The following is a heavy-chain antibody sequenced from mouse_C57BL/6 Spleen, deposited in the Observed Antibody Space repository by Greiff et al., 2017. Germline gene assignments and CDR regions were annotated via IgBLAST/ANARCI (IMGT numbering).Heavy chain of an antibody. V-gene: IGHV14-4*01. CDR2: IDPENGDT. CDR3: TTGDSSGYNFDY. Sequence: DVQLQESGAELVRPGASVKLSCTASGFNIKDDYMHWVKQRPEQGLEWIGWIDPENGDTEYASKFQGKATITADTSYNTAYLQLSSLTSEDTAVYYGTTGDSSGYNFDYWGQGTTLTVSS. CDR1: GFNIKDDY. D-gene: IGHD3-2*02. J-gene: IGHJ2*01.